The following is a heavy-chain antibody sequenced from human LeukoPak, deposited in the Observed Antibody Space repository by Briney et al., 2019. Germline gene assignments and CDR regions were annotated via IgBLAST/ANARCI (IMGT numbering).Heavy chain of an antibody. CDR2: ITGSGGNT. Sequence: GGSLRLSCAASGFIFSSYSMSWVRQAPGKGLEWVSVITGSGGNTYYADSVKGRFTISRDNSKNTLYLQMNSLRAEDTAVYYCAKAEGITMIVVVIDAFDIWGQGTMVTVSS. CDR1: GFIFSSYS. J-gene: IGHJ3*02. V-gene: IGHV3-23*01. D-gene: IGHD3-22*01. CDR3: AKAEGITMIVVVIDAFDI.